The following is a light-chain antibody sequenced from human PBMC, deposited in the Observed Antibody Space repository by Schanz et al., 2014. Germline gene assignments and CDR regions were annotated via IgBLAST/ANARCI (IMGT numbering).Light chain of an antibody. CDR1: SSDVGGYNY. V-gene: IGLV2-8*01. Sequence: QSALTQPPSASGSPGQSVTISCTGTSSDVGGYNYVSWYQQHPGKAPKLMISEVSKRPSGVPDRFSGSKSGNTASLTVSGLQAEDEADYYCSSFGGSNNPPWVFGGGTKLTVL. J-gene: IGLJ3*02. CDR2: EVS. CDR3: SSFGGSNNPPWV.